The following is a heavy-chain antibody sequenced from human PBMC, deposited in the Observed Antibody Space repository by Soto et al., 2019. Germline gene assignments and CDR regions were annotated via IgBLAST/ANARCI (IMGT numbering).Heavy chain of an antibody. CDR3: ARAAYRYCSGGSCLGAFDI. CDR2: INHSGST. V-gene: IGHV4-34*01. Sequence: SETLSLTCAVYGGSFSGYYWSWIRQPPGKGLEWIGEINHSGSTNYNPSLKSRVTISVDTSKNQFSLKLSSVTAADTAVYYCARAAYRYCSGGSCLGAFDIWGQGTMVTVSS. CDR1: GGSFSGYY. D-gene: IGHD2-15*01. J-gene: IGHJ3*02.